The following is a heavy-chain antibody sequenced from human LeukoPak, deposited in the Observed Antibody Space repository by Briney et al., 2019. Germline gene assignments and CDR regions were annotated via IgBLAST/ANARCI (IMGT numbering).Heavy chain of an antibody. CDR2: ISYDGSNK. CDR3: ARGRGSGWYAGWFDP. CDR1: GFTFSSYG. Sequence: PGGSLRLSCAASGFTFSSYGMHWVRQAPGKGLEWVAVISYDGSNKYYADSVKGRFTTSRDNSKNTLYLQMNSLRAEDTAVYYCARGRGSGWYAGWFDPWGQGTLVTVSS. V-gene: IGHV3-30*03. D-gene: IGHD6-19*01. J-gene: IGHJ5*02.